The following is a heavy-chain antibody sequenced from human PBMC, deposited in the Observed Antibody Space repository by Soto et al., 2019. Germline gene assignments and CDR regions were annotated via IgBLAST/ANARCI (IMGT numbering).Heavy chain of an antibody. J-gene: IGHJ6*02. CDR1: GFTFSSYA. Sequence: GGSLRLSCAASGFTFSSYAMSWVRQAPGKGLEWVSAINGSGGSTYYADSVKGRFTISRDNSKNTLYLQMNSLRAEDTAVYYCAKVTVAYYGMDVWGQGTTVTVSS. CDR2: INGSGGST. V-gene: IGHV3-23*01. CDR3: AKVTVAYYGMDV. D-gene: IGHD4-4*01.